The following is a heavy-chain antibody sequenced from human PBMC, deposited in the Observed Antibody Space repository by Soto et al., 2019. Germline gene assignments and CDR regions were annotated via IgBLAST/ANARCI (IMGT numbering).Heavy chain of an antibody. CDR2: VFHTGNT. D-gene: IGHD7-27*01. CDR3: ARKAWVRFDY. V-gene: IGHV4-4*02. J-gene: IGHJ4*02. Sequence: TLSLTCAVSGDSISSSVWWTWVRQPPGKGLEWIGEVFHTGNTNYNPSLKSRVTMSVDKSTNEFSLKVTSVTAADTAIYYCARKAWVRFDYWGQGALVTVSS. CDR1: GDSISSSVW.